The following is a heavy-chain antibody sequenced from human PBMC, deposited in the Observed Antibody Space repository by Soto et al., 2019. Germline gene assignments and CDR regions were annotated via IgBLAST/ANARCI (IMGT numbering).Heavy chain of an antibody. Sequence: LSLTCAVYGGSFSGYYWSWIRHPTGKGLEWIGEINHSGSTNYNPSLKSRVTISVDTSKNQFSLKLSSVTAADTAVYYCARGSRGIAARPKVYYFDYWGQGTLVTVSS. CDR3: ARGSRGIAARPKVYYFDY. CDR2: INHSGST. V-gene: IGHV4-34*01. CDR1: GGSFSGYY. D-gene: IGHD6-6*01. J-gene: IGHJ4*02.